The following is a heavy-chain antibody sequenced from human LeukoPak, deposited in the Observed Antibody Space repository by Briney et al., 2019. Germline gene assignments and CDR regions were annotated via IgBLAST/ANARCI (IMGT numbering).Heavy chain of an antibody. J-gene: IGHJ4*02. V-gene: IGHV3-21*01. CDR1: GFIFSSYS. D-gene: IGHD3-9*01. CDR3: ASGVYYDN. CDR2: ISGSSSYI. Sequence: GGSLRLSCAASGFIFSSYSMNWVRQAPGKGLEWVSSISGSSSYIYYADSVKGRFTISRDNARNSLYLQMNGLRAEDTAVYYCASGVYYDNWGQGTRVTVSS.